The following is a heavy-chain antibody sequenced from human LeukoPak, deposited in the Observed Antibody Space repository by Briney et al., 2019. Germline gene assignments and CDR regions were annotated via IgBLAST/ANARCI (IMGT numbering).Heavy chain of an antibody. Sequence: PSETLSLPCTLSGGSLSNQYGSWIRPPPGKGLEWIGQIYYSGSTNYNPSPKSRVTLSVETSKNQFSPKRSSVTAADTAVYYCARGAVDYYDSSGYYYPPFDYWGQRTLVTVSS. CDR2: IYYSGST. D-gene: IGHD3-22*01. V-gene: IGHV4-59*11. CDR3: ARGAVDYYDSSGYYYPPFDY. J-gene: IGHJ4*02. CDR1: GGSLSNQY.